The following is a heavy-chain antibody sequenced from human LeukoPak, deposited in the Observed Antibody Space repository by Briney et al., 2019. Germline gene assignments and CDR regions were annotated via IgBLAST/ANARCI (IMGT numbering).Heavy chain of an antibody. J-gene: IGHJ3*02. CDR2: INSGSSAI. CDR1: EFSLRSYS. Sequence: GGSLRLSCGASEFSLRSYSMDWVRQAPGKGLEWVSHINSGSSAIYYADSVKGRFTISRDNAGNSLYLHMNSLRAEDTAVYYCARVLLERPGIDSFDMWGQGTMVTVSS. V-gene: IGHV3-48*01. CDR3: ARVLLERPGIDSFDM. D-gene: IGHD1-1*01.